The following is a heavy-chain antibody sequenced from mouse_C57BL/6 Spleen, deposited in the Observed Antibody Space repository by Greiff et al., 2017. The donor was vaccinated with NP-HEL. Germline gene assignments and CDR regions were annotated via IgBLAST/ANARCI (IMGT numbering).Heavy chain of an antibody. CDR3: TTYYYGSSLFDY. Sequence: EVQLQQSGAELVRPGASVKLSCTASGFNIKDYYMHWVKQRPEQGLEWIGRIDPEDGDTEYAPKFQGKATMTADTSSNTAYLQLSSLTSEDTAVYYWTTYYYGSSLFDYWGQGTTLTVSS. D-gene: IGHD1-1*01. V-gene: IGHV14-1*01. CDR1: GFNIKDYY. J-gene: IGHJ2*01. CDR2: IDPEDGDT.